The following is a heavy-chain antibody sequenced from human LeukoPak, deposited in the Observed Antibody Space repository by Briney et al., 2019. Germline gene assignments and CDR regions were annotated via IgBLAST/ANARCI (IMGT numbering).Heavy chain of an antibody. CDR1: GGSISSANYY. CDR2: ISTSGST. Sequence: SETLSLTCTVSGGSISSANYYWSWIRQPAGKGLEWVGRISTSGSTHYNPSLKSRVTISVDTFKNQFSLKLTSVTAADTAVYYCARPLLADYYDSSGYGYWGQETLVTVSS. CDR3: ARPLLADYYDSSGYGY. D-gene: IGHD3-22*01. V-gene: IGHV4-61*02. J-gene: IGHJ4*02.